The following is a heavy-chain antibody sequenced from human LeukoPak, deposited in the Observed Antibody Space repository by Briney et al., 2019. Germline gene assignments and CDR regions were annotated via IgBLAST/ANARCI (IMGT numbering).Heavy chain of an antibody. D-gene: IGHD1/OR15-1a*01. Sequence: GGSLTLSCAPSGFTFSSYAMSWVRQAPGKGLEWLSAIRGSGGSTYYADSVKGRFTISRDNSENTLYLEMNSLRAEDTAVYYYAKVEKGIWSSGTNFDCWGQGTLVTVSS. CDR2: IRGSGGST. CDR3: AKVEKGIWSSGTNFDC. V-gene: IGHV3-23*01. CDR1: GFTFSSYA. J-gene: IGHJ4*02.